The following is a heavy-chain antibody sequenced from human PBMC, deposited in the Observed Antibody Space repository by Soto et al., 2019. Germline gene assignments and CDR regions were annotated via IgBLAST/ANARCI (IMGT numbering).Heavy chain of an antibody. V-gene: IGHV4-34*01. J-gene: IGHJ4*02. CDR3: ARGPLKLRRDGYNYIDY. CDR1: GGSFSGYY. Sequence: SETLSLTCAVYGGSFSGYYWSWIRQPPGKGLEWIGEINHSGNTNYNPSLKSRVTISVDTSKNQFSLKLSSVTAADTAVYYCARGPLKLRRDGYNYIDYWGQGTLVTVSS. CDR2: INHSGNT. D-gene: IGHD5-12*01.